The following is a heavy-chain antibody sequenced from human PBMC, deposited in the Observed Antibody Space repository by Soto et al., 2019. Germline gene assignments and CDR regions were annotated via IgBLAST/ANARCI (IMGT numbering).Heavy chain of an antibody. CDR3: ATSLVTSRTRVDY. V-gene: IGHV4-31*03. D-gene: IGHD1-26*01. CDR2: IYYTGST. CDR1: GGSIYTGGFY. J-gene: IGHJ4*02. Sequence: QVQLQESGPGLVKPSQTLSLTCTVSGGSIYTGGFYWSWIRQLPGKGLEWLGYIYYTGSTQYTPSLKSRLTISTDTSDNQFSLRLTSVTAVDTAVYYCATSLVTSRTRVDYWGQGTLVTVSS.